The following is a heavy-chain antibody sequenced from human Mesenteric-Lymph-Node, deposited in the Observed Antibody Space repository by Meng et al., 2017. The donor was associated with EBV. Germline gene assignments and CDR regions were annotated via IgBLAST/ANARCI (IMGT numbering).Heavy chain of an antibody. Sequence: QLQLQESGPGLVKPSEXLSLICTVSGGSVNSGNVYWSWIRQAPGKGLEWIGYIYYSGSTNYIPSLKSRVTISLDTSKNQFSLKLSSVTAADTAVYYCAGLRYSGYDRAFDYWGQGALVTVSS. CDR3: AGLRYSGYDRAFDY. CDR2: IYYSGST. CDR1: GGSVNSGNVY. J-gene: IGHJ4*02. V-gene: IGHV4-61*01. D-gene: IGHD5-12*01.